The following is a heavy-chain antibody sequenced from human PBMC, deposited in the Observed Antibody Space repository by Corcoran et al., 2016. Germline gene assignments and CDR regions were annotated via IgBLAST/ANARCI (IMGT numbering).Heavy chain of an antibody. CDR1: GYSFTSYW. V-gene: IGHV5-51*01. J-gene: IGHJ5*02. Sequence: EVQLVQSGAEVKKPGESLKISCKGSGYSFTSYWTGWVRQMPGKGLEWMGIIYPGDSDTRSSPSFQGKVTISADKSISTAYLQLSSLTASDTAMYYGAGRLGWSGPNGWFDPWGQGTLVTVSS. D-gene: IGHD3-3*01. CDR2: IYPGDSDT. CDR3: AGRLGWSGPNGWFDP.